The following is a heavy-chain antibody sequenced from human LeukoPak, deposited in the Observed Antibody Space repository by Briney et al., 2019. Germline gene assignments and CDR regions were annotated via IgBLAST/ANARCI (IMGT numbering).Heavy chain of an antibody. CDR3: ARAPPGDITMVHRM. Sequence: ASVKVSCKASGYTFSGYYMHWVRQAPGQGLEWMGRINPNSGGTNYAQKFQGRVTMTRDTSISTAYMELSRLRSDDTAVYYCARAPPGDITMVHRMWGQGTRVTVS. D-gene: IGHD3-10*01. CDR2: INPNSGGT. CDR1: GYTFSGYY. V-gene: IGHV1-2*06. J-gene: IGHJ4*02.